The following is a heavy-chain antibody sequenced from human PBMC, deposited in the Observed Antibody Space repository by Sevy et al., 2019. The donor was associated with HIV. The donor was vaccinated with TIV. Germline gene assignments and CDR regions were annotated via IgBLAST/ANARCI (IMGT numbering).Heavy chain of an antibody. Sequence: KQSQTLSLTCAVYGGSFNGYYWNWIRQPPGKGLEWIGEVNSSGSTNYNPSLKSRVTISVDTSKNQFSVHVNSVTAADTAVYYCARSNLGGNNDFWSGYSQVGLSWFDPWGQGTLVTVSS. CDR3: ARSNLGGNNDFWSGYSQVGLSWFDP. CDR1: GGSFNGYY. D-gene: IGHD3-3*01. CDR2: VNSSGST. V-gene: IGHV4-34*01. J-gene: IGHJ5*02.